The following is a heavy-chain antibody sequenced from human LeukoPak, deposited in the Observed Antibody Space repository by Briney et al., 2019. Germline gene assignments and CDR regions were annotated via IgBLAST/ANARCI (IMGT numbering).Heavy chain of an antibody. V-gene: IGHV3-23*01. D-gene: IGHD3-22*01. Sequence: GGPLRLSCAASGFTFSSYAMSWVRQAPGKGLEWVSAISGSGGSTYYADSVKGRFTISRDNSKNTLYLQMNSLRAEDTAVYYCAKDPYYYDSSGYYNWGQGTLVTVSS. CDR3: AKDPYYYDSSGYYN. J-gene: IGHJ4*02. CDR1: GFTFSSYA. CDR2: ISGSGGST.